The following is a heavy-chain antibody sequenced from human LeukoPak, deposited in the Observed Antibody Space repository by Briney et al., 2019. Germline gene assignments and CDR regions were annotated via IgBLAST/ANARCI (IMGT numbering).Heavy chain of an antibody. J-gene: IGHJ4*02. Sequence: GGSLRLSCAASGFTFSSYAMSWVRQAPGKGLEWVSAISGSGGSTYYADSVKGRFTISRNNSKNTLYLQMNSLRAEDTAVYYCAKDDYYDSSGYYPYWGQGTLVTVSS. V-gene: IGHV3-23*01. CDR1: GFTFSSYA. CDR3: AKDDYYDSSGYYPY. CDR2: ISGSGGST. D-gene: IGHD3-22*01.